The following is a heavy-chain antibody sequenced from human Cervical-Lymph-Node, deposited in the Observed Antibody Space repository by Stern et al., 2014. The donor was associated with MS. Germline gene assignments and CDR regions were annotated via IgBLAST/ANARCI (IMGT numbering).Heavy chain of an antibody. V-gene: IGHV4-59*08. CDR2: IDDSGTT. CDR3: ATHTSSGYTYFDY. CDR1: GDSSNSPF. D-gene: IGHD5-18*01. J-gene: IGHJ4*02. Sequence: QVQLQESGPGLVKPSETLSLTCTVSGDSSNSPFWSWIRQSPGKGLEWIGFIDDSGTTNYNPSLKSRVTLSMDRSKNQFSLKMTSVTAADTAVYYCATHTSSGYTYFDYWGQGILVTVSS.